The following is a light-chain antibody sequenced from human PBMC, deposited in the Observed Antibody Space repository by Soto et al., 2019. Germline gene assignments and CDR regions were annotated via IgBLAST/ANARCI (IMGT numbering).Light chain of an antibody. Sequence: VLRMTPSTSLLSASTGDRVPIRCWMSQGISSYLAWYQQKPGKVPELLIYAASTLQSGVPSRFSGSGSGTDFTLTISSLQPEDFATYYCQQYDSFSVTFGQGTKVDI. CDR1: QGISSY. CDR3: QQYDSFSVT. V-gene: IGKV1D-8*03. CDR2: AAS. J-gene: IGKJ1*01.